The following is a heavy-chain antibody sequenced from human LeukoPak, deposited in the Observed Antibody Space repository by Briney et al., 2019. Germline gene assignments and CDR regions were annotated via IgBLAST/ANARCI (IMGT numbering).Heavy chain of an antibody. CDR2: ISDSGGST. CDR1: GFPFSSYA. CDR3: ASVPDGDYVLDY. Sequence: PGWSLRLSCSASGFPFSSYAMHWVRQAPGKGLEYVSAISDSGGSTYYADSVKGGFTISRDNSKNTLYLQMSSLRAEDTAVYYCASVPDGDYVLDYWGQGTLVTVSS. V-gene: IGHV3-64D*09. D-gene: IGHD4-17*01. J-gene: IGHJ4*02.